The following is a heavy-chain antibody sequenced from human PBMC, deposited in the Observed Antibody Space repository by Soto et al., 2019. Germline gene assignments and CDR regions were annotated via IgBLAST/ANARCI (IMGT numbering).Heavy chain of an antibody. J-gene: IGHJ4*02. CDR2: TSGSGGST. V-gene: IGHV3-23*01. Sequence: GGSLRLSCAASGFTFSSYAMSWVRQAPGKGLEWVSTTSGSGGSTYYADSVKGRVTISRDNSENTLYLQMNSLRAEDTAVYSCAQTVAGDYWGQGTLVTVSS. CDR3: AQTVAGDY. D-gene: IGHD6-19*01. CDR1: GFTFSSYA.